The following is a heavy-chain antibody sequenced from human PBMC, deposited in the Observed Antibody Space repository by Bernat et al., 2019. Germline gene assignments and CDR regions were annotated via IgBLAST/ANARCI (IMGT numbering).Heavy chain of an antibody. V-gene: IGHV4-59*01. CDR3: ARSYYGGNSVCFDP. D-gene: IGHD4-23*01. CDR1: GGSISGYY. Sequence: QVQLQESGPGLVKPSETLSLTCTVSGGSISGYYWSWIRRPPGKGLEWIGYMSYSGSTNYNPSHKSRVTISVDTSNNQFSLKLSSVTAADPAGYYCARSYYGGNSVCFDPWGQGTLVTVSS. CDR2: MSYSGST. J-gene: IGHJ5*02.